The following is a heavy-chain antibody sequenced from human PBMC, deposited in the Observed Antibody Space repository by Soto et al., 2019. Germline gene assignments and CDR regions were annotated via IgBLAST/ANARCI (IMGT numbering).Heavy chain of an antibody. D-gene: IGHD3-10*01. CDR3: ARVRVGFGEILAY. V-gene: IGHV3-9*01. J-gene: IGHJ4*02. CDR2: ISWNSGSI. Sequence: GGSLRLSCAASGFTFDDYAMHWVRQAPGKGLEWVSGISWNSGSIGYADSVKGRFTISSDNAKNSLYLQMNSLRAEDTALYYCARVRVGFGEILAYWGQGTLVTVSS. CDR1: GFTFDDYA.